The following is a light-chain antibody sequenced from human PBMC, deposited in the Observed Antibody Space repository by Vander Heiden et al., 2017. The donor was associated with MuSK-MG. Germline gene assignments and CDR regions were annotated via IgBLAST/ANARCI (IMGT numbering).Light chain of an antibody. CDR1: SSDIGGYNY. CDR3: SSYRRSTIHVV. Sequence: QSALTQPASLSGSPGQSITISCTGISSDIGGYNYVSCYHKHQGKVPKVMIYDVSNRPSGVSDRFSGCKSGNTTSLTISGLQADDEGDYYCSSYRRSTIHVVFGGGTKVTVL. CDR2: DVS. J-gene: IGLJ2*01. V-gene: IGLV2-14*03.